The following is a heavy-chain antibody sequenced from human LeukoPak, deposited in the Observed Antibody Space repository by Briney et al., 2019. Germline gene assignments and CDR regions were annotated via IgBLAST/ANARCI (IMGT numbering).Heavy chain of an antibody. D-gene: IGHD3-22*01. J-gene: IGHJ2*01. CDR2: IYYSGST. CDR1: GGSISSGDYC. Sequence: SETLSLTCTVSGGSISSGDYCWSWIRQPPGKGLEWIGYIYYSGSTYYNPSLKSRVTISVDTSKNQFSLKLSSVTAADTAVYYCARVRITMIVVVIDWYFDLWGRGTLVTVSS. V-gene: IGHV4-30-4*01. CDR3: ARVRITMIVVVIDWYFDL.